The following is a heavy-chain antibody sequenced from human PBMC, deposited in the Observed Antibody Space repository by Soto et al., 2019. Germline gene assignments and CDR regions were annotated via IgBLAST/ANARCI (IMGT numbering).Heavy chain of an antibody. J-gene: IGHJ5*02. CDR1: GGSISSYY. V-gene: IGHV4-59*01. D-gene: IGHD3-10*01. Sequence: SETLSLTCTVSGGSISSYYWSWIRQPPGKGLEWIGYIYYSGGTNYNPSLKSRVTISVDTSKNQFSLKLSSVTAADTAVYYCARGPIYGSGSYHWFDPWGQGTLVTVSS. CDR2: IYYSGGT. CDR3: ARGPIYGSGSYHWFDP.